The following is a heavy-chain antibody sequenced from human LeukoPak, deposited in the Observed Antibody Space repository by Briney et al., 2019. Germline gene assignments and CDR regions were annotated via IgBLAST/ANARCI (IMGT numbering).Heavy chain of an antibody. Sequence: GGSLRLSCAASGFTFISYAMDWVRQAPGKGLEWVAYIGSSSSTVHYADSVKGRFTISRDNAKNSLYLQMSSLRDGDTAVYYCTREDGDYGSLYYFDYWGQGTLVTVSS. J-gene: IGHJ4*02. CDR1: GFTFISYA. V-gene: IGHV3-48*02. CDR2: IGSSSSTV. CDR3: TREDGDYGSLYYFDY. D-gene: IGHD4-17*01.